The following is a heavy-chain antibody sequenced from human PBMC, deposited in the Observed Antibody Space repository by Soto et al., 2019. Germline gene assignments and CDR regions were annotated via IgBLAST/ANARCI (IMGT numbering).Heavy chain of an antibody. J-gene: IGHJ4*02. V-gene: IGHV1-69*01. Sequence: QVQLVQSGAEVKKPGSSVKVSCKASGDTFSSYAISWVRQAPGQGLEWMGGIIPIFGTANYAQKFQGRVTITADESTSTAYMELSSLRSEDTAVYYCAVSPGYCSGGSCYNRFDYWGQGTLVTVSS. CDR1: GDTFSSYA. CDR2: IIPIFGTA. D-gene: IGHD2-15*01. CDR3: AVSPGYCSGGSCYNRFDY.